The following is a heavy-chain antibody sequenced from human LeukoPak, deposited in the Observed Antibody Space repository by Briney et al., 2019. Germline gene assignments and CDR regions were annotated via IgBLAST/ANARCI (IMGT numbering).Heavy chain of an antibody. Sequence: SETLSLTCAVYGGSFSGYYCSWIRQPPGKGLEWIGEIDHSGSTNYNPSLKSRVTISVDTSKNQSSLKLSSVTAANTAVYYCARGPRYFDWLLPPYYYYMDGWGKGTTVTVSS. CDR1: GGSFSGYY. CDR2: IDHSGST. D-gene: IGHD3-9*01. J-gene: IGHJ6*03. CDR3: ARGPRYFDWLLPPYYYYMDG. V-gene: IGHV4-34*01.